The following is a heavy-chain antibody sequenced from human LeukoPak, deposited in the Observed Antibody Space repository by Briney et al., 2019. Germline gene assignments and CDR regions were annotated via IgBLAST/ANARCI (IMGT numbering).Heavy chain of an antibody. D-gene: IGHD3-16*02. CDR3: ARGRPHRNDY. CDR2: IASDGSST. Sequence: GGSLRLSCAASGFTFSSYWMNWVRQAPGKGLVWVSRIASDGSSTTYADSVKGRFSISRDNAKNTLYLQMSSLRVEDTAVYYCARGRPHRNDYWGQGTLVTVSS. J-gene: IGHJ4*02. CDR1: GFTFSSYW. V-gene: IGHV3-74*01.